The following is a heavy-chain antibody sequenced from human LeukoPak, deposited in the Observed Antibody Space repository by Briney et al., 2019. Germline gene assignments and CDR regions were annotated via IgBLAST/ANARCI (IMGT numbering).Heavy chain of an antibody. J-gene: IGHJ3*02. CDR3: ARFSRGWYRHAFDI. CDR2: IYYSGST. Sequence: PSETLSLTCAVYGGSFSGYYWSWIRQPPGKGLEWIGYIYYSGSTNYNPSLKSRVTISVDTSKNQFSLKLSSVTAADTAVYYCARFSRGWYRHAFDIWGQGTMVTVSS. CDR1: GGSFSGYY. D-gene: IGHD6-19*01. V-gene: IGHV4-59*01.